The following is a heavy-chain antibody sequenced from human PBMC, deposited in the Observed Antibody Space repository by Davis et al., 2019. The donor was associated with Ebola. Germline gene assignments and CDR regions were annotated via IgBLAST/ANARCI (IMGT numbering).Heavy chain of an antibody. V-gene: IGHV1-2*06. D-gene: IGHD2-15*01. CDR3: AREGYCSGGSCYHFDY. CDR2: INPKSGGT. CDR1: GYTFTNYY. Sequence: ASVQVSCMASGYTFTNYYMHWVRQAPGHGLEWMGRINPKSGGTNYAQKFQGRVTMTRDTSISTAYMELSRLRSDDTAVYYCAREGYCSGGSCYHFDYWGQGTLVTVSS. J-gene: IGHJ4*02.